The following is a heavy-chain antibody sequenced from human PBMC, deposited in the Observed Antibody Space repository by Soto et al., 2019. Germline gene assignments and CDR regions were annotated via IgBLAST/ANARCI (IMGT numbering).Heavy chain of an antibody. CDR1: GFTFSSYW. J-gene: IGHJ4*02. V-gene: IGHV3-7*01. D-gene: IGHD3-10*01. Sequence: GGSLRLSCAASGFTFSSYWMSWVRQAPGKGLEWVANIKQDGSEKYYVDSVKGRFTISRDNAKNSLYLQMNSLRAEDTAVYYCARGPNMVRGVIIRGYYFDYWGQGTLVTVSS. CDR2: IKQDGSEK. CDR3: ARGPNMVRGVIIRGYYFDY.